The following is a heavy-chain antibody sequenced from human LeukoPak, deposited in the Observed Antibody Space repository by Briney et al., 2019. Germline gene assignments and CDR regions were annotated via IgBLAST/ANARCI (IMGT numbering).Heavy chain of an antibody. D-gene: IGHD3-10*01. CDR1: GGSISYFY. J-gene: IGHJ3*02. CDR3: ARHALYYGSGVDLDAFDI. V-gene: IGHV4-4*07. Sequence: PSETLSLTCTVSGGSISYFYWSWIRQPAGKGLEWIGRIYTSGSTNYNPSLKSRVTMSVDTSKKQFSLKLSSVTAADTAVYYCARHALYYGSGVDLDAFDIWGQGTMVTVSS. CDR2: IYTSGST.